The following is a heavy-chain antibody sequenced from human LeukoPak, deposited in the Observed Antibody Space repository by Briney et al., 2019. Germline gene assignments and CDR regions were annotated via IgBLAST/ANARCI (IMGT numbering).Heavy chain of an antibody. CDR2: ISGSGGST. D-gene: IGHD6-6*01. J-gene: IGHJ4*02. Sequence: GRSLRLSCAASGFTFSSYAMSWVRQAPGKGLEWVSAISGSGGSTYYADSVKGRFTISRDNSKNTLYLQMNSLRAEDTAVYYCAKDPRWGAARPSGYWGQGTLVTVSS. V-gene: IGHV3-23*01. CDR3: AKDPRWGAARPSGY. CDR1: GFTFSSYA.